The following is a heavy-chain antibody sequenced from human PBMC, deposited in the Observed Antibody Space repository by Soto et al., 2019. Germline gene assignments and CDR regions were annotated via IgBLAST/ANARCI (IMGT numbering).Heavy chain of an antibody. J-gene: IGHJ6*02. CDR2: IYYSGST. Sequence: PSETLSLTCTVSGGSISSYYWSWIRQPPGKGLEWIGYIYYSGSTNYNPSLKSRVTISVDTSKNQFSLKLSSVTAADTAVYYCARAPMVSRPDSSPQSQDYYYYYGMDVWGQGTTVTVSS. CDR3: ARAPMVSRPDSSPQSQDYYYYYGMDV. V-gene: IGHV4-59*01. CDR1: GGSISSYY. D-gene: IGHD2-21*01.